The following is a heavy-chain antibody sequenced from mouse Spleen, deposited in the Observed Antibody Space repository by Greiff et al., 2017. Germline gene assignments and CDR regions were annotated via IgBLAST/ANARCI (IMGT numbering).Heavy chain of an antibody. J-gene: IGHJ2*01. CDR1: GYTFTSYW. V-gene: IGHV14-3*01. CDR2: IDPANGNT. Sequence: EVQLQQSGAELVMPGASVKLSCKASGYTFTSYWMHWVKQRPEQGLEWIGRIDPANGNTKYAPKFQGKATITADTSSNTAYLQLSSLTSEDTAIYYCASDSNGYFDYWGQGTTLTVSS. CDR3: ASDSNGYFDY. D-gene: IGHD2-5*01.